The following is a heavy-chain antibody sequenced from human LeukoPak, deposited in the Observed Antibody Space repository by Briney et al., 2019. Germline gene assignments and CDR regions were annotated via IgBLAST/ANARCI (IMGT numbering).Heavy chain of an antibody. J-gene: IGHJ4*02. CDR3: ARQTGSGLFILP. V-gene: IGHV4-39*01. D-gene: IGHD3/OR15-3a*01. CDR2: IYYIVNT. CDR1: GVSISSSNSY. Sequence: SETLSLTCTVSGVSISSSNSYWGWIRQPPGKGLEWVGSIYYIVNTYYNASLKSQVSISIDTSKNQFSLRLTSVTAADTAVYYCARQTGSGLFILPGGQGTLVTVSS.